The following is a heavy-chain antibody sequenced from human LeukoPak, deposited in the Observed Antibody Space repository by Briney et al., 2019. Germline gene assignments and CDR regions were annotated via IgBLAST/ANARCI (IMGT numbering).Heavy chain of an antibody. Sequence: SETLSLTCTVSGGYISTSNYYWGWIRQPPGKGLEWIGNIYYSGSTYYNPSLKSRVRLSLDTSMNQFSLKLSSVTAADTAVYYCARGLTKYDSSGYYLYYWGQGTLVTVSS. CDR2: IYYSGST. CDR3: ARGLTKYDSSGYYLYY. D-gene: IGHD3-22*01. CDR1: GGYISTSNYY. J-gene: IGHJ4*02. V-gene: IGHV4-39*01.